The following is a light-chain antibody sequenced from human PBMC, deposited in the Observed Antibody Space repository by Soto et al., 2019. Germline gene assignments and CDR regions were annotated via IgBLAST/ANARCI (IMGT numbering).Light chain of an antibody. CDR1: QSIGRW. Sequence: DIQMAQSPSTLSASVGDSVAITCRASQSIGRWLAWFQQKPGEAPKLLITEASNLEGGVPSRFSGSGYGTEFTLTISSLQPDDFATYSCQQYHTSPWTFGQGTKV. CDR3: QQYHTSPWT. J-gene: IGKJ1*01. V-gene: IGKV1-5*03. CDR2: EAS.